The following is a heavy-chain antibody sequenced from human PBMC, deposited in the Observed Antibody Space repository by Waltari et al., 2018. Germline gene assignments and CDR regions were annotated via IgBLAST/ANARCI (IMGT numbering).Heavy chain of an antibody. V-gene: IGHV3-33*01. D-gene: IGHD6-19*01. Sequence: QVQLVESGGGVVQPGRSLRLSCAASGFTFSSYGLHCVRQAPGKGLEWVAVIWYDGSNKYYADSVKGRFTIARDNSKNTLYLQMNSLRAEDTAVYYCARDKGGWYYFDYWGQGTLVTVSS. J-gene: IGHJ4*02. CDR3: ARDKGGWYYFDY. CDR1: GFTFSSYG. CDR2: IWYDGSNK.